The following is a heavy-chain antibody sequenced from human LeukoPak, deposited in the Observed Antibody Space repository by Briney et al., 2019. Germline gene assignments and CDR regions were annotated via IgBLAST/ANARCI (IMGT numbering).Heavy chain of an antibody. CDR3: ARDKFGAAGNLFDY. Sequence: GSLRLSCVASGFTFSNYWMHWVRQAPGKGLVWVSYINSDGSSTSYAGSVKGRFTISRDNAKNTLYLQMNSLRAEDTAVYYCARDKFGAAGNLFDYWGQGTLVTVSS. J-gene: IGHJ4*02. V-gene: IGHV3-74*01. CDR1: GFTFSNYW. D-gene: IGHD6-13*01. CDR2: INSDGSST.